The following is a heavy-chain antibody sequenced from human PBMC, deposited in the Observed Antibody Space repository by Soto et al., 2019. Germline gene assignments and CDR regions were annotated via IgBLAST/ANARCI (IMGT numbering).Heavy chain of an antibody. D-gene: IGHD3-16*02. Sequence: QVQLQESGPGLVKPSETLSLTCTVSGGSISSYYWSWIRQPPGKGLEWIGYIYYSGSTNYNPSLKSRVTISVDTSKNQFSLKLSSLTAADTAVYYCARSLDYIWGSYRSTDAFDIWGQGTMVTVSS. CDR1: GGSISSYY. CDR2: IYYSGST. V-gene: IGHV4-59*01. J-gene: IGHJ3*02. CDR3: ARSLDYIWGSYRSTDAFDI.